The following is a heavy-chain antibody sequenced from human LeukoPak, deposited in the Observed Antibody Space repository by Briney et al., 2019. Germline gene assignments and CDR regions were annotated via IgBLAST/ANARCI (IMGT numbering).Heavy chain of an antibody. D-gene: IGHD3-10*01. J-gene: IGHJ4*02. CDR1: GFTFSSYG. V-gene: IGHV3-33*01. CDR2: IWYDGSNK. Sequence: GGSLRLSCAACGFTFSSYGMHWVRQAPGKGLEWVAVIWYDGSNKYYADSVKGRFTISRDNSKNTLYLQMNSLRAEDTAVYYCARGDYYGSGSYYPIDYWGQGTLVTVSS. CDR3: ARGDYYGSGSYYPIDY.